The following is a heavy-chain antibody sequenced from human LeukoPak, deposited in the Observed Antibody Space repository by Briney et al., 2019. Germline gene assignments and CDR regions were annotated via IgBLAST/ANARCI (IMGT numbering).Heavy chain of an antibody. J-gene: IGHJ5*02. CDR2: MNPNSGNT. D-gene: IGHD2-15*01. CDR1: GYTFTSYD. CDR3: AGTVAASPDDWFDP. V-gene: IGHV1-8*01. Sequence: ASVNVSCKASGYTFTSYDINWVRRATGQGLEWMGWMNPNSGNTGYAQKFQGRVTMTRNTSISTAYMELSSLRSEDTAVYYRAGTVAASPDDWFDPWGQGTLVTVSS.